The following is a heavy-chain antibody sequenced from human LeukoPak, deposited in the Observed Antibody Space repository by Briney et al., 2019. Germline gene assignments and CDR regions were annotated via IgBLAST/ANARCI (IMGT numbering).Heavy chain of an antibody. J-gene: IGHJ3*02. CDR2: IYYSGRT. Sequence: SETLSLTCTVSGGSINSSSSYYRGRTRQPPGKGLEWIGSIYYSGRTCYNPSFKGRATISVDTSKDQSSLILSSVTAADTALYFCARIPTSAVPAAHHGFDIWGQGTMVTVSS. CDR1: GGSINSSSSYY. V-gene: IGHV4-39*01. D-gene: IGHD2-2*01. CDR3: ARIPTSAVPAAHHGFDI.